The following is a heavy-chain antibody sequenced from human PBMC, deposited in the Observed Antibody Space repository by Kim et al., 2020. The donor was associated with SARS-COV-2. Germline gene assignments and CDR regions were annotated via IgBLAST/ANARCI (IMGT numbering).Heavy chain of an antibody. Sequence: TPYLKSRLRVSVDMYKNQFSLKLSSVTAADTAVYYCARGTGTGYPNWFDPWGQGTLVTVSS. J-gene: IGHJ5*02. D-gene: IGHD3-9*01. V-gene: IGHV4-30-2*05. CDR3: ARGTGTGYPNWFDP.